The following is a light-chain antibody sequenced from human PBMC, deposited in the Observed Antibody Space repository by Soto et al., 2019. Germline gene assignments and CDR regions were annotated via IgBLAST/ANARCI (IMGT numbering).Light chain of an antibody. Sequence: DIQMTRSPSSVSASVGNMFPITCRASQGISRWLASYQQKPGKAPKPLIYAASSLQSGVPSRFRGSGSGTDFTLTISSLKTQDFANYYCQQANSFLPITFGHGTRLEIK. CDR2: AAS. CDR3: QQANSFLPIT. J-gene: IGKJ5*01. CDR1: QGISRW. V-gene: IGKV1-12*01.